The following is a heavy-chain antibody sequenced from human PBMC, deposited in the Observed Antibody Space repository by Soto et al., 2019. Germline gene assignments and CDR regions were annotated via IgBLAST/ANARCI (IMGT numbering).Heavy chain of an antibody. V-gene: IGHV1-18*01. CDR2: ISAYNGNT. Sequence: XVKVSCRASGYTFTRYGISRVRPAPGQGLEWMGWISAYNGNTNYAQKLQGRVTMTTDTSTSTAYMELRSLRSDDTAVYYCAKTVQYVGNWFDPWGQGTLVTVSS. J-gene: IGHJ5*02. CDR1: GYTFTRYG. D-gene: IGHD1-26*01. CDR3: AKTVQYVGNWFDP.